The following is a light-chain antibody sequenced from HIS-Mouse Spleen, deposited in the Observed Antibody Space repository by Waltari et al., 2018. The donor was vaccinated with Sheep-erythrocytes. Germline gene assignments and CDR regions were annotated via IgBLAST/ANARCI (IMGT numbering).Light chain of an antibody. CDR2: EVS. CDR3: SSYTSSSTWV. CDR1: SSDVCGYNY. V-gene: IGLV2-14*01. Sequence: QSALPQPASVSGSPGQSITISCTGTSSDVCGYNYVSWYQQHPGKAPKPMIYEVSNRPSGVSNRVSGSKSGNTASLTISGLQAEDEADYYCSSYTSSSTWVFGGGTKLTVL. J-gene: IGLJ3*02.